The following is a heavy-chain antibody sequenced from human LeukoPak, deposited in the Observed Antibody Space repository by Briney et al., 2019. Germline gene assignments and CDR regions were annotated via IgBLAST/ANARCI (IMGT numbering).Heavy chain of an antibody. CDR1: GYTFTGYY. CDR2: INPSGGTT. J-gene: IGHJ5*02. V-gene: IGHV1-46*01. CDR3: AREAVTIFGLVRTQTPKGPYRFDP. D-gene: IGHD3-3*01. Sequence: ASVKVSCKASGYTFTGYYIHWVRQAPGQGLEWMGLINPSGGTTNCAQKFQGRVTMTRDMSTTTVYMHLSSLRSEDTAVYYCAREAVTIFGLVRTQTPKGPYRFDPWGQGTLVTVSS.